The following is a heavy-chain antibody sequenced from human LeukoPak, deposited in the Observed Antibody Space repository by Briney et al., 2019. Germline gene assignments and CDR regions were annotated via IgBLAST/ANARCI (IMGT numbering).Heavy chain of an antibody. Sequence: GASVKVSCKASGYTFTDYYMHWVRQAPGQGLEWIGWIYPNSGGTNYAQKFQGRVTMTRDTSISTAYMELSRLRSDDTAVYYCARDWEYSSINWFDPWGQGTLVTVSS. D-gene: IGHD6-6*01. V-gene: IGHV1-2*02. CDR2: IYPNSGGT. CDR3: ARDWEYSSINWFDP. J-gene: IGHJ5*02. CDR1: GYTFTDYY.